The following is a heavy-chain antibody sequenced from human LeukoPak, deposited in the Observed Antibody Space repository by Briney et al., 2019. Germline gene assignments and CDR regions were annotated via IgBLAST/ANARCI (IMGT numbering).Heavy chain of an antibody. V-gene: IGHV1-2*02. Sequence: ASVKVSCKASGYTFTVYYMHWVRQAPGQGLGWMGWSNPNSGGTNYSQKLQGTVTMTRATSISTAYMELSRLRSDDTAVYYCARDPKQWLVQHWGQGTLVTVSS. CDR1: GYTFTVYY. CDR2: SNPNSGGT. CDR3: ARDPKQWLVQH. D-gene: IGHD6-19*01. J-gene: IGHJ1*01.